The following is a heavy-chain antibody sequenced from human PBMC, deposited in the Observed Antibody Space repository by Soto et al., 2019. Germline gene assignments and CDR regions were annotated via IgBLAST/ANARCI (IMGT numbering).Heavy chain of an antibody. CDR1: GYTFTSYG. CDR3: ARYSGYFSSTCCPFDY. V-gene: IGHV1-18*01. CDR2: ISAYNGNT. J-gene: IGHJ4*02. Sequence: QVQLVQSGAEVKKPGASVKVSCKASGYTFTSYGISWVRQAPGQGLEWMGWISAYNGNTKYAQKLQGRVTMTTDTSTSTAYTELRSLSSLATAVYYCARYSGYFSSTCCPFDYWGQGTLVTVSS. D-gene: IGHD2-2*01.